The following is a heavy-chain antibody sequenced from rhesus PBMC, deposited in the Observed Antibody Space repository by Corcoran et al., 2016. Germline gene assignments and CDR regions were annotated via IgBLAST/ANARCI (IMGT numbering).Heavy chain of an antibody. Sequence: EVQLVGSGGGLAKPGGSMRLSCAASGFTFSSYWMNWVRQTPGKGMEWISASNSGGGSTDYADSVKCRFTSSRDNAKNTLARHMNSLRAEDTAVYYCAKARIGAATGRDSWRQGVLVTVSS. D-gene: IGHD6-25*01. CDR3: AKARIGAATGRDS. J-gene: IGHJ4*01. CDR1: GFTFSSYW. CDR2: SNSGGGST. V-gene: IGHV3S42*01.